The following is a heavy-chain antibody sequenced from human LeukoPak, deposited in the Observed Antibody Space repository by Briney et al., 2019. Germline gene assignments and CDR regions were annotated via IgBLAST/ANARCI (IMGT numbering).Heavy chain of an antibody. Sequence: LRLSCAASGFTFSSYEMNWVRQAPGKGLEWIGEINHSGSTNYNPSLKSRVTISVDTSKNQFSLKLSSVTAADTAVYYCARSYYYGSGSYYSSYFDYWGQGTLVTVSS. J-gene: IGHJ4*02. V-gene: IGHV4-34*01. CDR1: GFTFSSYE. CDR3: ARSYYYGSGSYYSSYFDY. D-gene: IGHD3-10*01. CDR2: INHSGST.